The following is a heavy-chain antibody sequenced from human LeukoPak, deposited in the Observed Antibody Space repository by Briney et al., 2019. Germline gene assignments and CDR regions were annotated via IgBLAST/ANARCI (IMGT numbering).Heavy chain of an antibody. Sequence: KSSETLSLTCTVSGGSIRSSYYYWGWIRQPPGKGLEWIGSIYDSGSTYYNPSLKSRVTISVDTSKNQFSLKLNSVTAADTAVYYCARTSGSYYGFDYWGQGTLVTVSS. CDR3: ARTSGSYYGFDY. D-gene: IGHD1-26*01. CDR2: IYDSGST. V-gene: IGHV4-39*01. CDR1: GGSIRSSYYY. J-gene: IGHJ4*02.